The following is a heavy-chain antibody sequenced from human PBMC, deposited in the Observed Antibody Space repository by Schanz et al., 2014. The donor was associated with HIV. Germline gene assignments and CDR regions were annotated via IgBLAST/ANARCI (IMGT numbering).Heavy chain of an antibody. CDR2: IWYHGNLT. J-gene: IGHJ6*02. V-gene: IGHV3-33*03. CDR3: AKDRSSSTYKYNGLDV. D-gene: IGHD6-6*01. Sequence: QVQLVESGGGVVQPGRSLRLSCTTSGFRFSDHGMHWVRQAPGKGLEWVALIWYHGNLTYYVDSVKGRFTISRDDSKNTLYLQMNRLRPEDTAVYYCAKDRSSSTYKYNGLDVWGQGTTVTVSS. CDR1: GFRFSDHG.